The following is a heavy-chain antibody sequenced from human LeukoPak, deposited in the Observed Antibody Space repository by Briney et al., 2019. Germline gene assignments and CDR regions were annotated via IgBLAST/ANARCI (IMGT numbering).Heavy chain of an antibody. J-gene: IGHJ4*02. Sequence: GGSLRLSCAASGFTFSRYDMHWVRQATGKGLEWVSAIDTAGDTYYPGSVKGRFTISRENAKNSLYLQMNSLRAGDTAVYYCARVAPAGKGFDYWGQGTLVTVSS. CDR1: GFTFSRYD. D-gene: IGHD6-13*01. V-gene: IGHV3-13*01. CDR3: ARVAPAGKGFDY. CDR2: IDTAGDT.